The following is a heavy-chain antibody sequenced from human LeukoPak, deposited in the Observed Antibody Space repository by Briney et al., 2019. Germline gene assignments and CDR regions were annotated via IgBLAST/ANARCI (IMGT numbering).Heavy chain of an antibody. CDR3: SRGSGWLSVY. CDR2: ISGGTT. CDR1: GFTFGDYL. J-gene: IGHJ4*02. D-gene: IGHD6-19*01. V-gene: IGHV3-49*03. Sequence: GGSLGLSCTASGFTFGDYLMSWFRQAPGKGLEWIGFISGGTTEYAASVKGRFTISRDDSTSIAYLQMNSLTTEDTAVYYCSRGSGWLSVYWGQGTLVTASS.